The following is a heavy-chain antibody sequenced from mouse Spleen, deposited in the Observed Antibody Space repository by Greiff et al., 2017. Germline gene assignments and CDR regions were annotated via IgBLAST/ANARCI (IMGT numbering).Heavy chain of an antibody. J-gene: IGHJ1*01. Sequence: VQLQQPGAELVKPGASVKMSCKASGYTFTSYWITWVKQRPGQGLEWIGDIYPGSGSTNYNEKFKSKATLTVDTSSSTAYMQLSSLTSEDSAVYYCARRYYGSLWYFDVWGAGTTVTVSS. CDR1: GYTFTSYW. V-gene: IGHV1-55*01. D-gene: IGHD1-1*01. CDR2: IYPGSGST. CDR3: ARRYYGSLWYFDV.